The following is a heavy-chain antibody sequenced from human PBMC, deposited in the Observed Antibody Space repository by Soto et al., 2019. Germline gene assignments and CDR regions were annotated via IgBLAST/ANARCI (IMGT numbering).Heavy chain of an antibody. J-gene: IGHJ4*02. D-gene: IGHD3-16*01. CDR2: IYHDGTT. CDR3: AGREFSLGALDY. CDR1: GFSVSDNF. Sequence: GGSLRLSCAAYGFSVSDNFMMWVRQAPGKGLEWVSAIYHDGTTYHADSVKGRFTISRDNAKNTLYLQMRGLRVEDTALYYCAGREFSLGALDYWGQGTLVTVSS. V-gene: IGHV3-53*01.